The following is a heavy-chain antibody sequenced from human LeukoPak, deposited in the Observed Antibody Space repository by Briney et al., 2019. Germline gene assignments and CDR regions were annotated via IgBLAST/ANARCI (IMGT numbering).Heavy chain of an antibody. J-gene: IGHJ6*03. CDR1: GGSISSYY. CDR2: IYTSGST. CDR3: ARRYSYGFDYYYMDV. V-gene: IGHV4-4*09. Sequence: SETLSLTCTVYGGSISSYYWSWIRQPPGKGVEWFGYIYTSGSTNYNPSLKSRVTISVDTSNNQSSLKLSSVTAADTAVYYCARRYSYGFDYYYMDVWGKGTTVTVSS. D-gene: IGHD5-18*01.